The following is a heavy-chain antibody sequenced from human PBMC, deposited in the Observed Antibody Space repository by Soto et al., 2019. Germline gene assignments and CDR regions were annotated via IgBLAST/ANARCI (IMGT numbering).Heavy chain of an antibody. D-gene: IGHD2-15*01. J-gene: IGHJ6*02. CDR2: MNPDTGGT. V-gene: IGHV1-2*04. CDR1: GYTFSDFS. Sequence: VASVKVSCKASGYTFSDFSMHWVRQAPGQGLEWVGWMNPDTGGTNYAQKFQGWVTMTRDTSISTAYMELSRLRSDDTAVYYCARDPYASSSGYYYGMEVWGQGTTVTVAS. CDR3: ARDPYASSSGYYYGMEV.